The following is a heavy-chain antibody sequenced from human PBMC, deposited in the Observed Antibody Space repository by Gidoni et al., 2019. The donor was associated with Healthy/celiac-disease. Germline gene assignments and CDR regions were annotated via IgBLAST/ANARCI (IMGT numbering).Heavy chain of an antibody. CDR1: GFTFSSYW. J-gene: IGHJ4*02. Sequence: EVQLVESGGGLVQPGGSLRLSCAASGFTFSSYWMHWVRQAPGKGLVWVSRINRDGSSTSYADSVKGRFTISRDNAKNTLYLQMNSLRAEDTAVYYCARAAAGLWYFDYWGQGTLVTVSS. CDR3: ARAAAGLWYFDY. V-gene: IGHV3-74*01. D-gene: IGHD6-13*01. CDR2: INRDGSST.